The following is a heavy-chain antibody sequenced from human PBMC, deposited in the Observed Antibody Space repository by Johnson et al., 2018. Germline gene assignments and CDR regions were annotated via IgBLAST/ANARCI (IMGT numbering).Heavy chain of an antibody. D-gene: IGHD6-13*01. J-gene: IGHJ3*02. CDR3: ARGSSSSSDAFDI. CDR2: IYHSGST. V-gene: IGHV4-4*02. Sequence: QVQLQESGPGLVKPSGTLSLTCAVSTGSISSGHWWSWVRQPPGTRLELIGEIYHSGSTNYNPSLESRVTISVDTSKHQFSLKLSSVTAADTAVYYCARGSSSSSDAFDIWGQGTMVTVSS. CDR1: TGSISSGHW.